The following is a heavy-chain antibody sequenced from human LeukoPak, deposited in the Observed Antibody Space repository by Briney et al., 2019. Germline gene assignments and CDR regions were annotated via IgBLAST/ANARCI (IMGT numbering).Heavy chain of an antibody. Sequence: GGSLRLSCAASGFTFSSYEMNWVRQAPGKGLEWVLYISSSGSTIYYADSVKGRFTISRDNAKNSLYLQMNSLRAEDTAVYYCASSTTAYDFWSGYYNYFDYWGQGTLVTVSS. J-gene: IGHJ4*02. CDR2: ISSSGSTI. D-gene: IGHD3-3*01. CDR1: GFTFSSYE. CDR3: ASSTTAYDFWSGYYNYFDY. V-gene: IGHV3-48*03.